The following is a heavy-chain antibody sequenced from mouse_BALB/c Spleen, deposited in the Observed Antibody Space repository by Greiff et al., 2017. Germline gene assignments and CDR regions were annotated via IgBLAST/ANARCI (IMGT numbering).Heavy chain of an antibody. V-gene: IGHV5-6-5*01. Sequence: EVMLVESGGGLVKPGGSLKLSCAASGFTFSSYAMSWVRQTPEKRLEWVASISSGGSTSYPDSVKGRVTISGDNARNILYLQLRSLRSEDSAMYYCARGGTGTNAYWGQGTLVTVSA. J-gene: IGHJ3*01. CDR1: GFTFSSYA. CDR2: ISSGGST. D-gene: IGHD2-14*01. CDR3: ARGGTGTNAY.